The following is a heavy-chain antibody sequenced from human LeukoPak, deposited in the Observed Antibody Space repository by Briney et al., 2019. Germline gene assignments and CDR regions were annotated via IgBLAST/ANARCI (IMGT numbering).Heavy chain of an antibody. CDR1: GFTFSSYA. J-gene: IGHJ5*02. CDR3: ARSTVKFLRWFDP. Sequence: GGSLRLSCAASGFTFSSYAMSWVRRAPGKGLEWVSAISGSGGSTYYADSVKGRFTISRDNSKNTLYLQMNSLRAEDTAVYYCARSTVKFLRWFDPWGQGTLVTVSS. D-gene: IGHD4-17*01. CDR2: ISGSGGST. V-gene: IGHV3-23*01.